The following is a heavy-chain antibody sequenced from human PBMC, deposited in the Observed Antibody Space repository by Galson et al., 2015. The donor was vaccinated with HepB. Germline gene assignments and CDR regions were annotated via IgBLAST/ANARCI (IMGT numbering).Heavy chain of an antibody. CDR2: IIPILGVG. J-gene: IGHJ1*01. Sequence: SVKVSCKASGDSFNNYVITWVRQAPGRGLEWMGRIIPILGVGNYAQKFQDRITISADKSTSTAYMTLSSLTSDDTAICYCARDRETYRAGTITAYLQHWGQGTLVTVSS. CDR1: GDSFNNYV. D-gene: IGHD1-1*01. CDR3: ARDRETYRAGTITAYLQH. V-gene: IGHV1-69*04.